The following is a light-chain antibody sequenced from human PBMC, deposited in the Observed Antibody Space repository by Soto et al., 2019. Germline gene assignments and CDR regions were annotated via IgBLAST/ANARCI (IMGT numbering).Light chain of an antibody. CDR3: QQSGSSPRT. V-gene: IGKV3-20*01. CDR2: GAS. J-gene: IGKJ1*01. CDR1: QSVSSSY. Sequence: EIVLTQSPGTMSLSPGARATLSCRASQSVSSSYLAWYQQKPGPAPRLPIYGASSRATGIPDRVSGSGSGTDFTLTISRLEPEDFAVYYCQQSGSSPRTFRQGNKVDIK.